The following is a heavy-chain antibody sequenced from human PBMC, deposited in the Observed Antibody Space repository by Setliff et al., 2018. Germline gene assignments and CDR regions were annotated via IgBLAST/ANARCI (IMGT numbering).Heavy chain of an antibody. J-gene: IGHJ4*02. CDR3: ARYRNYFDSSGQTQYYFDY. Sequence: PSETLSLTCTVSGDSISGDSWSWIRQPPGKGLEWIGYSSTSGCTNCNPSLESRVTISVDTSKNQVSLKLTSVTVADTAVYYCARYRNYFDSSGQTQYYFDYWGQGTLVTVSS. CDR2: SSTSGCT. V-gene: IGHV4-4*08. D-gene: IGHD3-22*01. CDR1: GDSISGDS.